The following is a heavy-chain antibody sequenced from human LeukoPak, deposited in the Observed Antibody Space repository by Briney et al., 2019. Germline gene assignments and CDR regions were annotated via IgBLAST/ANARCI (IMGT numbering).Heavy chain of an antibody. CDR3: AKGSGYYPEYFQH. D-gene: IGHD3-22*01. V-gene: IGHV3-23*01. J-gene: IGHJ1*01. Sequence: GGSLRLSCAASGFTFSSYAMSWVRQAPGKGLEWVSAISGSGGSTYYADSVKGRFAISRDNSKNTLCLQMNSLRAEDTAVYYCAKGSGYYPEYFQHWGQGTLVTVSS. CDR1: GFTFSSYA. CDR2: ISGSGGST.